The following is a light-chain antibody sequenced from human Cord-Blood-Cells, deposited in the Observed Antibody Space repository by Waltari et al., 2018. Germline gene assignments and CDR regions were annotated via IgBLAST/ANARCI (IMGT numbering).Light chain of an antibody. J-gene: IGLJ2*01. Sequence: QSVLTQPPSVSGTSGQRVTIYCTGSSSNIGAGYDVHWYQQLPGTAPTLHIYGNSNRPSGVPALCSGSKAGASASLSITGLQAEDEADYCCQSYDSSLSGVVFGGGTKLTVL. CDR1: SSNIGAGYD. V-gene: IGLV1-40*01. CDR3: QSYDSSLSGVV. CDR2: GNS.